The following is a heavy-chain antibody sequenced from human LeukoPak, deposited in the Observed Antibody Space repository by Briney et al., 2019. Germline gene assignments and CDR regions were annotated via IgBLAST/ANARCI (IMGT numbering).Heavy chain of an antibody. Sequence: GGSLRLSCAASGFSFSDYGMNWVRRAPGKGLEWLSHINSNGAVISYADSVKGRFTISGDTAKSSLYLQMNSLKIEDTAIYFCARDPDGDYDFDYWGQGTLVTVSS. V-gene: IGHV3-48*01. J-gene: IGHJ4*02. CDR3: ARDPDGDYDFDY. D-gene: IGHD4-17*01. CDR1: GFSFSDYG. CDR2: INSNGAVI.